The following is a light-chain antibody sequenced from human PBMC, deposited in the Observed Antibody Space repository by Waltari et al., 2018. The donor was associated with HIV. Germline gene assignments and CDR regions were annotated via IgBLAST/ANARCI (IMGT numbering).Light chain of an antibody. CDR2: SAS. V-gene: IGKV1-39*01. Sequence: DIQMTQSPSSLSASVGDRVTITCRAIQSIAGHLNWDQHKPGKAPKLLIYSASTLQSGVPSRFSGSGSGTDFTLTIRSLQPEDFATYYCQQRYSRPGYPFGQGTKVEIK. J-gene: IGKJ2*01. CDR3: QQRYSRPGYP. CDR1: QSIAGH.